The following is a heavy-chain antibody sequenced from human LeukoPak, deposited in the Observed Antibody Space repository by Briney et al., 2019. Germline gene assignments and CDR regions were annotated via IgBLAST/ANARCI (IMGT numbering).Heavy chain of an antibody. CDR2: IGTAGDT. V-gene: IGHV3-13*01. D-gene: IGHD2-2*01. Sequence: GGSLRLSCAASGFSFSTYDMHWVRQAPGKGLEWVSGIGTAGDTFYPGSVKGRFTVSRENAKNFLYLEMNNLRAGDTAVYYCAREPSSSTEWYDWYLDLWGRGTLVTVSS. CDR3: AREPSSSTEWYDWYLDL. J-gene: IGHJ2*01. CDR1: GFSFSTYD.